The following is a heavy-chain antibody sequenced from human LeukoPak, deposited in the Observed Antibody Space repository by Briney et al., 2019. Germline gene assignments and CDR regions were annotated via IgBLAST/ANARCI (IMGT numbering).Heavy chain of an antibody. CDR1: GGTFSSYA. D-gene: IGHD3-10*01. V-gene: IGHV1-69*13. J-gene: IGHJ4*02. CDR3: ARDYGSGSYYGFDY. CDR2: IIPIFGTA. Sequence: RASVKVSCKASGGTFSSYAISWVRQAPGQGLEWMGGIIPIFGTANYAQKFQGRVTITADESTSTAYMELSSLRSEDTAVYYCARDYGSGSYYGFDYWGQGTLVTVSS.